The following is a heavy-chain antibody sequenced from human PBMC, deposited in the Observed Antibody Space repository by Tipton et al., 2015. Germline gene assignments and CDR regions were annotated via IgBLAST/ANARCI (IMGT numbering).Heavy chain of an antibody. J-gene: IGHJ4*02. CDR3: EGLDYDLLTRDYQTVDY. CDR2: ISHSGST. V-gene: IGHV4-38-2*01. CDR1: AYSISTDYY. Sequence: LRLSCAVSAYSISTDYYWVWIRQPPGKGLEWIGTISHSGSTYYTPSLKSRVTISADTSKNQFSLRLSSVTAAETAGEEGEGLDYDLLTRDYQTVDYWGQGTVVTVSS. D-gene: IGHD3-9*01.